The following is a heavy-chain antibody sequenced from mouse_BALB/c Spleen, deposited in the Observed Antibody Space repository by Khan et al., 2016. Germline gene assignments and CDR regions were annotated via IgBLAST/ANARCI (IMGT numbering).Heavy chain of an antibody. V-gene: IGHV5-6-5*01. J-gene: IGHJ2*01. Sequence: EVELVESGGGLVKPGGSLKLSCAASGFTFSNYAMSWVRQTPEKRLEWVASISSGGSTYYPDSVKGGFTISRDNARNILNLQMSSLRSADTAMYYCGREDYGNYGDYYDYWGQGTTLTVSS. D-gene: IGHD2-1*01. CDR2: ISSGGST. CDR3: GREDYGNYGDYYDY. CDR1: GFTFSNYA.